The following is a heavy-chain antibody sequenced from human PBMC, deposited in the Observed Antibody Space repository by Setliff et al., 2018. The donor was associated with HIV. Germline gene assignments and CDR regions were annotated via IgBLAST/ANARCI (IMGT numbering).Heavy chain of an antibody. J-gene: IGHJ4*02. CDR2: ISGTDNTI. CDR1: GFTFSSYD. Sequence: GGSLRLSCAASGFTFSSYDMNWVRQAPGKGLEWVSHISGTDNTIYYADSVKGRFTISRDNSKDTLFLQMNTLRAEDTAVYYCARGKSTVTTNSFDYWGQGTLVTVSS. V-gene: IGHV3-48*03. D-gene: IGHD4-4*01. CDR3: ARGKSTVTTNSFDY.